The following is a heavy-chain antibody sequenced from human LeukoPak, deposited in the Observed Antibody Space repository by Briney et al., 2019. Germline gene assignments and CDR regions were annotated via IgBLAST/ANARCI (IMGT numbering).Heavy chain of an antibody. CDR2: GYFSGDT. CDR1: RGSVTRYY. Sequence: SETLSLTCTVSRGSVTRYYWSWIRQPPGKGLEWIGDGYFSGDTKYNPSLQSRATISLDTSQNQFSLRLRSVTAADTAVYYCARDPSHHSGTFDIWGQGTMVTVSS. CDR3: ARDPSHHSGTFDI. J-gene: IGHJ3*02. V-gene: IGHV4-59*02. D-gene: IGHD2-15*01.